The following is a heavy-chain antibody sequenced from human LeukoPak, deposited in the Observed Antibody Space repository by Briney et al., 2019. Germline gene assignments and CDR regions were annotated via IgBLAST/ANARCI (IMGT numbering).Heavy chain of an antibody. CDR2: ISYSGDT. V-gene: IGHV4-39*01. CDR3: ARRLSYYFGVDL. Sequence: PSETLSLTCTVSGGSINNDGYFWGWIRHSPGKGLEWIGSISYSGDTYYSPALKSRLSISVEPPKHQFSLKLRSVTAADTAVYHCARRLSYYFGVDLWGHGTTVIVSS. D-gene: IGHD6-19*01. CDR1: GGSINNDGYF. J-gene: IGHJ6*01.